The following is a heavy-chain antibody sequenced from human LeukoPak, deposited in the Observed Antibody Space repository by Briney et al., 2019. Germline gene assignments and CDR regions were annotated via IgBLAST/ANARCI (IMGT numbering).Heavy chain of an antibody. V-gene: IGHV3-30*03. J-gene: IGHJ2*01. CDR2: ISYDGSNK. D-gene: IGHD4-17*01. Sequence: GGSLRLSCAASGFTFSSYGMHWVRQAPGKGLEWVAVISYDGSNKYYADSVKGRFTISRDNAKNTLYLQMNSLRAEDTAVYYCARASDYEYWYFDLWGRGTLVTVSS. CDR3: ARASDYEYWYFDL. CDR1: GFTFSSYG.